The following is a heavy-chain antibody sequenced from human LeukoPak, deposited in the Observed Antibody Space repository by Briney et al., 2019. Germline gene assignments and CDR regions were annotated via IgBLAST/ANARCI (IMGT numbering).Heavy chain of an antibody. Sequence: GGSLGLSCAASGFTFSDHYMDWVRQALGKGLEWVSAISGSGGSTYYADSVKGRFTISRDNSKNTLYLQMNSLRAEDTAVYYCAKDRPGYSSSWYVARLDYWGQGTLVTVSS. J-gene: IGHJ4*02. CDR3: AKDRPGYSSSWYVARLDY. D-gene: IGHD6-13*01. CDR2: ISGSGGST. V-gene: IGHV3-23*01. CDR1: GFTFSDHY.